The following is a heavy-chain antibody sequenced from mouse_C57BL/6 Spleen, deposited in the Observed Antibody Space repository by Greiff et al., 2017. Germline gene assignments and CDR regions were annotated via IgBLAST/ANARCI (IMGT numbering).Heavy chain of an antibody. Sequence: QVQLQQPGAELVKPGASVKLSCTASGYTFTSYWITWVKQRPGQGLEWIGDIYPGSGSTNYNEKFKSKATLTVDTSSSTAYMQLSSLTSEDSAVYYCETRRTSMITTLFDYWGQGTTLTVSS. CDR1: GYTFTSYW. CDR3: ETRRTSMITTLFDY. CDR2: IYPGSGST. V-gene: IGHV1-55*01. D-gene: IGHD2-4*01. J-gene: IGHJ2*01.